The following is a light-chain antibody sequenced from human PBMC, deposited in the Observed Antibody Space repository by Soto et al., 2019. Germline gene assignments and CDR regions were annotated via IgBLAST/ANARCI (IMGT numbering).Light chain of an antibody. Sequence: QSALTQPASVSGSPGQSITISCTGTSSDVGAYNHVSWYQHHPGKAPKLMIYEFEKRPSGVPNRFSGSKSGSTAFLTVSGVQAEDEADYYCSSYAERNSVLFGGGTKVTVL. J-gene: IGLJ3*02. CDR3: SSYAERNSVL. V-gene: IGLV2-8*01. CDR2: EFE. CDR1: SSDVGAYNH.